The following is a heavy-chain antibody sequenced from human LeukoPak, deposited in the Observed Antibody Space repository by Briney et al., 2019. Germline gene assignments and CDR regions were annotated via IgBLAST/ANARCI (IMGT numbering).Heavy chain of an antibody. D-gene: IGHD3-16*01. CDR2: ISGSGGST. Sequence: PGGSLRLSCAASGVTFSSYAMSWVRQAPGKGLEWVSAISGSGGSTYYADSVKGRFTISRNNSKNTLYLQMNSLRAEDTAVFYCAKDTYSAKISLWGDWGQGTLVTVSS. V-gene: IGHV3-23*01. CDR3: AKDTYSAKISLWGD. CDR1: GVTFSSYA. J-gene: IGHJ4*02.